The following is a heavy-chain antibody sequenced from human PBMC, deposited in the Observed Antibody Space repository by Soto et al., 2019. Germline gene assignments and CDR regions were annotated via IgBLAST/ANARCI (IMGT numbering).Heavy chain of an antibody. Sequence: QVQLVQSGAEVKKPGSSVKVSCTASGDTFSSYTLNWVRQAPGQGFQWMGRVNPILAMSSSASTFHGRVSMIADKSTGTAYLELRSLRSDDTAVYYCATSYGSGSRPFDHWGQGTLVTVSS. J-gene: IGHJ4*02. CDR3: ATSYGSGSRPFDH. D-gene: IGHD3-10*01. CDR1: GDTFSSYT. CDR2: VNPILAMS. V-gene: IGHV1-69*02.